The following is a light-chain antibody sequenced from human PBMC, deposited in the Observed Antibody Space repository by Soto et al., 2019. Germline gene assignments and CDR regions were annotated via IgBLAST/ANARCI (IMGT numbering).Light chain of an antibody. CDR3: QQAYGAPPT. CDR1: QSITTY. J-gene: IGKJ1*01. V-gene: IGKV1-39*01. CDR2: AAS. Sequence: DIQMTQSPSSLSASVGDRVTITCRASQSITTYLNWYQQTLGEAPKLLIYAASRLQIGVPSRFSGSRSGTYFTLTISRLQPEDFATYYCQQAYGAPPTFGQGTKVEIK.